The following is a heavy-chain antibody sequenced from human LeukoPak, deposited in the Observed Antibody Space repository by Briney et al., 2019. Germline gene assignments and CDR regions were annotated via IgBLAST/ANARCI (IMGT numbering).Heavy chain of an antibody. D-gene: IGHD6-19*01. J-gene: IGHJ5*02. V-gene: IGHV1-46*01. CDR1: AYIFTTYY. Sequence: ASVKVSCKASAYIFTTYYIHWVRQAPGQGLEWMGIINPSGGSTTYAQRFQGRVTMTRDTSTNTVYMELSSLRSEDTAVYYCARDDPLDKISSGWGPWGQGTLVTVSS. CDR3: ARDDPLDKISSGWGP. CDR2: INPSGGST.